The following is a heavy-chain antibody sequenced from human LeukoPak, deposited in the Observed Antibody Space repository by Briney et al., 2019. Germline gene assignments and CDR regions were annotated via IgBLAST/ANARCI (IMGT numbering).Heavy chain of an antibody. D-gene: IGHD3-22*01. V-gene: IGHV1-69*04. Sequence: ASVKVSCKASGGTSSSYAISWVRQAPGQGLEWMGRIIPIFGIANYAQKFQGRVTITADKSTSTAYMELSSLRSEDMAVYYCATYYYDSSGYFRNWGQGTLVTVSS. CDR1: GGTSSSYA. J-gene: IGHJ1*01. CDR2: IIPIFGIA. CDR3: ATYYYDSSGYFRN.